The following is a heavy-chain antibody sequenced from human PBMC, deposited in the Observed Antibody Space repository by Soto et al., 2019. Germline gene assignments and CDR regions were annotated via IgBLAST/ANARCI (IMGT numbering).Heavy chain of an antibody. CDR1: GFSFSSYG. CDR3: AKDPGFAACGHHGMDV. V-gene: IGHV3-30*18. D-gene: IGHD3-10*01. J-gene: IGHJ6*02. CDR2: ISYDGSNK. Sequence: QVQLVESGGGVVQPGRSLRLSCAASGFSFSSYGMHWVRQAPGKGLEWVAFISYDGSNKYYADSVKGRFTISRDNFKNTLYVQMNSLRAEDTAVYQCAKDPGFAACGHHGMDVWGQGTTVIVSS.